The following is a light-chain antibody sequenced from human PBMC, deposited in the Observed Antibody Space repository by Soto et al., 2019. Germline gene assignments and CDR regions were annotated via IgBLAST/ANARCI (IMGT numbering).Light chain of an antibody. CDR2: GAS. CDR1: HSLGTD. Sequence: DIVMTQSPASLCVSPGERGTLXCRASHSLGTDLVWCQQTPGQAHRRLIEGASTRDTGMTAMFSGSGYGKEFNLTISMLQSEDLAVYECQQYNNCPTFGQGTKVDIK. CDR3: QQYNNCPT. J-gene: IGKJ1*01. V-gene: IGKV3-15*01.